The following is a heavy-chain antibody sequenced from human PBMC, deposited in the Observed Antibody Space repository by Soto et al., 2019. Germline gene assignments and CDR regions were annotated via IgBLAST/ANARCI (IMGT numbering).Heavy chain of an antibody. CDR3: ARRVGNILTGYYLGHFDY. CDR1: GGSISSSSYY. J-gene: IGHJ4*02. V-gene: IGHV4-39*01. D-gene: IGHD3-9*01. Sequence: SETLSLTCTVSGGSISSSSYYWGWLRQPPGKGLEWIGSIYYSGSTYYNPSLKSRVTISVDTSKNQFSLKLSSVTAADTAVYYCARRVGNILTGYYLGHFDYWGQGTLVTVSS. CDR2: IYYSGST.